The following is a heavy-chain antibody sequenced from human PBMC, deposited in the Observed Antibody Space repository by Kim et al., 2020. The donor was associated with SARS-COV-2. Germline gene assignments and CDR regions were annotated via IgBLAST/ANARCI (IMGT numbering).Heavy chain of an antibody. CDR2: ISYDGSNK. V-gene: IGHV3-30*04. CDR3: ARTPRGIVVVPAATLDY. D-gene: IGHD2-2*01. Sequence: GGSLRLSCAASGFTFSSYAMHWVRQAPGKGLEWVAVISYDGSNKYYADSVKGRFTISRDNSKNTLYLQMNSLRAEDTAVYYCARTPRGIVVVPAATLDYWGQGTLVTVSS. J-gene: IGHJ4*02. CDR1: GFTFSSYA.